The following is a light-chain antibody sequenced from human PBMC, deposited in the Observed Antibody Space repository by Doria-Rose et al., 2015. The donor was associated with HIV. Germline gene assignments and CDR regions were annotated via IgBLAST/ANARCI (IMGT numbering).Light chain of an antibody. V-gene: IGKV1-9*01. CDR2: AAS. CDR1: QGISSD. Sequence: TQSPSFLSASIGDRVTITCRASQGISSDLAWYQQKPGKAPKLLIYAASTLQSGVPSRFSGSGSGTEFTLTSISLQPEDFATYFCQQLNSYPLFSFGPGTKVDIK. CDR3: QQLNSYPLFS. J-gene: IGKJ3*01.